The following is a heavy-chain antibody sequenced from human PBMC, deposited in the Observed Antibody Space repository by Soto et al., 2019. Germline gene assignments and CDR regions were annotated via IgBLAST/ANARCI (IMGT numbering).Heavy chain of an antibody. D-gene: IGHD6-13*01. CDR1: GFSLSTSGVG. V-gene: IGHV2-5*02. CDR2: IYWDDDK. CDR3: ANMQPPYRFDP. Sequence: QITLKESGPTLVKPTQTLTLTCTFSGFSLSTSGVGVGWIRQPPGKALEWLALIYWDDDKRYSPSLKSRLTITKDTSQNQVVLTMTNMDPVDTATYYCANMQPPYRFDPWGQGTLVTVSS. J-gene: IGHJ5*02.